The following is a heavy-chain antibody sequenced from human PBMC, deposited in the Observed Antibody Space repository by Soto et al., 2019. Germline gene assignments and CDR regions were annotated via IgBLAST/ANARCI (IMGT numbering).Heavy chain of an antibody. V-gene: IGHV3-23*01. CDR2: ISGSDGKT. CDR1: GFSFGSYA. Sequence: GGSLRLSCVASGFSFGSYALTWVRQAPGKGLEWVSTISGSDGKTFYADAVKGRFSISRDISQSTLYLQMNSLRADDTAIYYCARWSYLDYWGQGTRVTVS. CDR3: ARWSYLDY. J-gene: IGHJ4*02. D-gene: IGHD3-3*01.